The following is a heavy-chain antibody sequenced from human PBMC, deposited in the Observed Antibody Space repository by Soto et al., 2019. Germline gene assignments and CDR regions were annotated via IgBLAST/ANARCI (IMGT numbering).Heavy chain of an antibody. CDR3: ARAPSGINGFSSYMDV. J-gene: IGHJ6*03. CDR1: GFSFSSYS. V-gene: IGHV3-21*02. CDR2: ISRSSSNI. D-gene: IGHD3-16*01. Sequence: EVQLVESGGGLVKPGGSLRLSCAASGFSFSSYSMNWVRQAPGKGLEWVSSISRSSSNINHADSVKGQFTISRANDKNKLYLQMNRLSADATAVYYCARAPSGINGFSSYMDVWGKGTTVIVSS.